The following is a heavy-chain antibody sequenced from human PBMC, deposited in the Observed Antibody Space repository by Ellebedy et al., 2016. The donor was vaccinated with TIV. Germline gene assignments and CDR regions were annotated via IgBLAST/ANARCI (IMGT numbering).Heavy chain of an antibody. CDR1: GFIFSSYA. J-gene: IGHJ6*02. Sequence: GESLKISCAASGFIFSSYAMSLVRQAPGKGMGWVLGINSKGSTTYYADSEKGRFTISSDNSKNTLYLQMNSLRADDTAVYYRAKDKVFDDSKGEMDVWGQGTTVTVSS. V-gene: IGHV3-23*01. CDR2: INSKGSTT. CDR3: AKDKVFDDSKGEMDV. D-gene: IGHD3-10*02.